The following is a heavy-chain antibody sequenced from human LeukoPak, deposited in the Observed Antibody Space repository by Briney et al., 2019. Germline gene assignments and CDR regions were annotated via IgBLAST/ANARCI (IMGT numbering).Heavy chain of an antibody. CDR1: GYTFTSYY. Sequence: ASVKVSCKASGYTFTSYYMHWVRQAPGQGLEWMGIINPSGGSTSYAQKFQGRVTMTRDTSTSTVYMELSSLRSDDTAVYYCARTRKTYYDFWSGYYDFDYWGQGTLVTVSS. V-gene: IGHV1-46*01. CDR2: INPSGGST. D-gene: IGHD3-3*01. J-gene: IGHJ4*02. CDR3: ARTRKTYYDFWSGYYDFDY.